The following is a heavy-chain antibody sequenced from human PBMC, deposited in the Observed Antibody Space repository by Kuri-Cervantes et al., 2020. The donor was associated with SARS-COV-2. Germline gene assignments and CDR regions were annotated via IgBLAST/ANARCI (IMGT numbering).Heavy chain of an antibody. V-gene: IGHV3-30*03. CDR1: GFTFSSYG. CDR2: ISYDGSNK. Sequence: GESLKISCAASGFTFSSYGMHWVRQAPGKGLEWVAVISYDGSNKYYADSVKGRFTISRDNSKNTLYLQMNSLRAEDTAVYYCARDYYDSSGVYWGQGTLVTVSS. CDR3: ARDYYDSSGVY. D-gene: IGHD3-22*01. J-gene: IGHJ4*02.